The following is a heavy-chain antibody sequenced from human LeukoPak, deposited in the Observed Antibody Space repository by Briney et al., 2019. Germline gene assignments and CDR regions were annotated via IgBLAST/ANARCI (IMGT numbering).Heavy chain of an antibody. CDR1: GYSISSGYY. CDR3: ASLPNLNGDYVYYYYMDV. CDR2: IYHSGST. V-gene: IGHV4-38-2*02. Sequence: KPSETLSLTCTVSGYSISSGYYWGWIRPPPGKGLEWIGSIYHSGSTYYNPSLKSRVTISVDTSKNQFSLKLSSVTAADTAVYYCASLPNLNGDYVYYYYMDVWGKGTTVTVSS. D-gene: IGHD4-17*01. J-gene: IGHJ6*03.